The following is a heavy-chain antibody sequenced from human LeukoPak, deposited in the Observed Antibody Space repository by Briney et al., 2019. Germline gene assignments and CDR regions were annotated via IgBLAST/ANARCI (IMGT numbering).Heavy chain of an antibody. CDR2: IIPIFGTA. J-gene: IGHJ5*02. V-gene: IGHV1-69*13. CDR3: AREGAAAAGTGWFDP. D-gene: IGHD6-13*01. Sequence: GASVKVSCKASGGTFSSYAISWVRQAPGQGLEWMGGIIPIFGTANYAQKFQGRVTITADESTSTACMELSSLRSEDTAVYYCAREGAAAAGTGWFDPWGQGTLVTVSS. CDR1: GGTFSSYA.